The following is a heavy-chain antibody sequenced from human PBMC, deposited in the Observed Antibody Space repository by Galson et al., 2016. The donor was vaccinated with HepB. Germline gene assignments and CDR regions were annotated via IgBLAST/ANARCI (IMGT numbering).Heavy chain of an antibody. CDR3: ARDVGFYDGGTWGKNAFDV. CDR1: GSSISSYF. V-gene: IGHV4-59*01. J-gene: IGHJ3*01. D-gene: IGHD2-15*01. Sequence: ETLSLTCTVSGSSISSYFWSWIRQPPGKELEWIGYIYYGGSTHSHPSLKSRFTISVDTSKNQFSLKLSSVTAADTAVYYCARDVGFYDGGTWGKNAFDVWGPGTMVTVSS. CDR2: IYYGGST.